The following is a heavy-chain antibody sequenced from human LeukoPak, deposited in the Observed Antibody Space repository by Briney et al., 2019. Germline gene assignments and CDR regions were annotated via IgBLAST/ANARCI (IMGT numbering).Heavy chain of an antibody. CDR2: INSDGSST. V-gene: IGHV3-74*01. CDR1: GYTFSSYW. CDR3: ARATVTDSIFVY. D-gene: IGHD4-17*01. J-gene: IGHJ4*02. Sequence: GGSLRLSCAASGYTFSSYWMHWVRQAPGKGLVWVSRINSDGSSTSYADSVKGRFTISRDNAKNTLYLQMNSLRAEDTAVYYCARATVTDSIFVYWGQGTLVTVSS.